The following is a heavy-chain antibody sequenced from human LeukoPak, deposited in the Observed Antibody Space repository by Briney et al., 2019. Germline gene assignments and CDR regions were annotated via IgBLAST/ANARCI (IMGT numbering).Heavy chain of an antibody. V-gene: IGHV4-61*02. CDR3: ARPFSYYDFWSGYSSWFDP. CDR2: IYASGVT. J-gene: IGHJ5*02. CDR1: GASITSESYY. Sequence: SETLSLTCSVSGASITSESYYWTWIRQPAGKGLEWIGRIYASGVTSYNPSLKTRLTMTLDTSKNQISLRLNSVTAADTAVYYCARPFSYYDFWSGYSSWFDPWGQGTLVTVSS. D-gene: IGHD3-3*01.